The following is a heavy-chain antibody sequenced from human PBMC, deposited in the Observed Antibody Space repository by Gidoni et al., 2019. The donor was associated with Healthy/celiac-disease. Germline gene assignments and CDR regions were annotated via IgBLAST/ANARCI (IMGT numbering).Heavy chain of an antibody. D-gene: IGHD3-9*01. Sequence: EVQLVESGGGLVQPGGSLRLSCAASGFTVSSNYMSWVRQAPGKGLELVSVIYSGGSTYYADSVKGRFTISRDNSKNTLYLQMNSLRAEDTAVYYCARVEKGLVIIGYYMDVWGKGTTVTVSS. J-gene: IGHJ6*03. CDR2: IYSGGST. V-gene: IGHV3-66*01. CDR3: ARVEKGLVIIGYYMDV. CDR1: GFTVSSNY.